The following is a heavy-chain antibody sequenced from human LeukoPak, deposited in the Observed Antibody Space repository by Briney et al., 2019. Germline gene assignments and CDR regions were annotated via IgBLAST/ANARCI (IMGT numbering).Heavy chain of an antibody. V-gene: IGHV1-69*04. CDR1: GGTFSSYA. J-gene: IGHJ6*02. CDR2: IIPILGIA. CDR3: ARSLAHVDYYGMDV. Sequence: SVKVSCKASGGTFSSYAISWVRQAPGQGLEWMGRIIPILGIANYAQKFQGRVTITADKSTSTAYMELSSLRSEDTAVYYCARSLAHVDYYGMDVWGQGTTVTVSS. D-gene: IGHD3-16*01.